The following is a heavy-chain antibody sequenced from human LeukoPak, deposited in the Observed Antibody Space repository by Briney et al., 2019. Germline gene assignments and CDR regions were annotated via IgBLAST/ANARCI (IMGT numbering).Heavy chain of an antibody. Sequence: QAGGSLRLSCAASGFTFSSYAMSRVRQAPGKGLEWVSAISGSGGSTYYADSVRGRFTISRDNSKNTLYLQMNSLRAEDTAVYYCAKPRPLRSRGNYFDYWGQGTLVTVSS. V-gene: IGHV3-23*01. J-gene: IGHJ4*02. CDR1: GFTFSSYA. CDR3: AKPRPLRSRGNYFDY. CDR2: ISGSGGST. D-gene: IGHD6-6*01.